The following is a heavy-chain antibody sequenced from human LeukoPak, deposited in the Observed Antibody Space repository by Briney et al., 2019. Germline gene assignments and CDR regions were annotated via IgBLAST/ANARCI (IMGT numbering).Heavy chain of an antibody. J-gene: IGHJ6*03. CDR3: AGESSGPTPYYMDV. CDR1: DGSISSGSYY. CDR2: IYTSGST. V-gene: IGHV4-61*02. Sequence: SETLSLTCTVSDGSISSGSYYWSWIRQPAGKGLEWIGRIYTSGSTNYNPSLKSRVTISVDTSKNQFSLKLSSVTAADTAVYYCAGESSGPTPYYMDVWGKGTTVTVSS. D-gene: IGHD6-19*01.